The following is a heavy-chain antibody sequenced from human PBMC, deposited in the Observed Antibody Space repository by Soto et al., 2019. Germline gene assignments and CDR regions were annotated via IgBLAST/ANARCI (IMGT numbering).Heavy chain of an antibody. CDR1: GGSISSYY. V-gene: IGHV4-59*01. Sequence: QVQLQESGPGLVKPSETLSLTCTVSGGSISSYYWSWIRQPPGKGLEWIGYIYYSGSTNYNPSLKSRVIISVDTSKNQFSLKLSSVTAADTAVYYCARLEYSSGWYRFGYWGQGTLVTVSS. D-gene: IGHD6-19*01. CDR2: IYYSGST. CDR3: ARLEYSSGWYRFGY. J-gene: IGHJ4*02.